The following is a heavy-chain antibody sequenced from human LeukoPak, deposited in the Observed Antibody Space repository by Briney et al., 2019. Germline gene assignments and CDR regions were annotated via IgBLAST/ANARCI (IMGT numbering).Heavy chain of an antibody. Sequence: PSETLSLTCTVSGGSISSGSYYWSWIRQPAGKGLEWIGRIYTSGSTNYNPSLKSRVTISVDTSKNQFSLKLSSVTAADTAVYYCARSRPYYYGSGSYYRYYYYMDVWGKGTTVTISS. CDR2: IYTSGST. V-gene: IGHV4-61*02. J-gene: IGHJ6*03. D-gene: IGHD3-10*01. CDR1: GGSISSGSYY. CDR3: ARSRPYYYGSGSYYRYYYYMDV.